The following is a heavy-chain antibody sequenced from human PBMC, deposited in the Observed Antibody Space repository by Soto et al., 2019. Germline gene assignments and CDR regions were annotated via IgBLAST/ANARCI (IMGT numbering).Heavy chain of an antibody. CDR2: ISGSGGST. Sequence: EVQLLESGGGLVQPGGSLRLSCAASGFTFSSYAMSWVPQAPGKGLEWVSAISGSGGSTYYADSVKGRFTISRDNSKNPLYLQRNSLRAEDTAVYYCANCGRITMIVVPSYWGQGTLVTVSS. CDR3: ANCGRITMIVVPSY. CDR1: GFTFSSYA. D-gene: IGHD3-22*01. J-gene: IGHJ4*02. V-gene: IGHV3-23*01.